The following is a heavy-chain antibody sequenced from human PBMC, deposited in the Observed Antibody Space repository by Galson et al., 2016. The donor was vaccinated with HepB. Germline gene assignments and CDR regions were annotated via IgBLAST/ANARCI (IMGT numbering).Heavy chain of an antibody. Sequence: QSGAEVKKPGESLKISCRGSGYRFTTYWIGWVRQMPGKGLEWMGIINPTDSGTRYSPSFQGQVTISADKSISTAYLQWSSLKASDTAMYYCARHWDSGSFGLDYWGQGTLVTVSS. CDR3: ARHWDSGSFGLDY. CDR2: INPTDSGT. J-gene: IGHJ4*02. V-gene: IGHV5-51*01. D-gene: IGHD3-10*01. CDR1: GYRFTTYW.